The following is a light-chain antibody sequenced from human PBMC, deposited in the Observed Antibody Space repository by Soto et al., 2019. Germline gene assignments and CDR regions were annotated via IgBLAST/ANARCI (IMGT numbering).Light chain of an antibody. V-gene: IGLV7-46*01. Sequence: QAVVTQEPSLTVSPGGTVTLTCGSSTGAVTSGHYPYWFQQKPGQAPTTLIYDTNNKHSRTPARFSGSLLGGKAALTRSGAQPEDEADYYCLLSYGSARVFGGGTKHTVL. CDR1: TGAVTSGHY. CDR3: LLSYGSARV. CDR2: DTN. J-gene: IGLJ3*02.